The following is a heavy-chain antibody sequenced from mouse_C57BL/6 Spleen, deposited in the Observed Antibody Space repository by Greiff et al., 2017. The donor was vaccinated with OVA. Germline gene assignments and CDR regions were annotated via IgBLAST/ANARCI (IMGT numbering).Heavy chain of an antibody. J-gene: IGHJ2*01. CDR1: GFTFSNYW. V-gene: IGHV6-3*01. CDR3: TGDGYDAGYYFDY. Sequence: EVKVEESGGGLVQPGGSMKLSCVASGFTFSNYWMNWVRQSPEKGLEWVAQIRLKSDNYATHYAESVKGRFTISRDDSKSSVYLQMNNLRAEDTGIYYCTGDGYDAGYYFDYWGQGTTLTVSS. CDR2: IRLKSDNYAT. D-gene: IGHD2-2*01.